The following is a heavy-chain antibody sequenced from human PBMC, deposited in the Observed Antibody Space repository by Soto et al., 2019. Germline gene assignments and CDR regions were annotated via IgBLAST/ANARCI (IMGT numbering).Heavy chain of an antibody. Sequence: GASVKVSCKASGYTFTCYYMHWVRQAPGQGLEWMGWINPNSGGTNYAQKFQGWVTMTRDTSISTAYMELSRLRSDDTAVYYCARRSSRSMGIDYWGQGTLVTVSS. J-gene: IGHJ4*02. CDR1: GYTFTCYY. CDR2: INPNSGGT. D-gene: IGHD6-13*01. CDR3: ARRSSRSMGIDY. V-gene: IGHV1-2*04.